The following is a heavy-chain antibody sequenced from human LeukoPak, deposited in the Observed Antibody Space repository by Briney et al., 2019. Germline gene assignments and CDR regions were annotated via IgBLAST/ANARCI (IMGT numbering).Heavy chain of an antibody. CDR1: GGSISSSSYY. CDR2: IYYSGST. J-gene: IGHJ3*02. V-gene: IGHV4-39*01. D-gene: IGHD5-18*01. CDR3: ARPYSYGLLHAFDI. Sequence: RASETLSLTCTVSGGSISSSSYYWGWIRQPPGKGLEWIGSIYYSGSTYYNPSLKSRVTISVDTSKNQFSLKLSSVTAADTAVYSCARPYSYGLLHAFDIWGQGTMVTVSS.